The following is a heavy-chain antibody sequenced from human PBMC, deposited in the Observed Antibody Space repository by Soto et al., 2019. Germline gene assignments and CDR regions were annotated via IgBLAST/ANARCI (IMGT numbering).Heavy chain of an antibody. CDR1: GYTFTGYY. V-gene: IGHV1-2*04. CDR3: ARAGRGAIYGDYAAHSDY. D-gene: IGHD4-17*01. Sequence: ASVKVSCKASGYTFTGYYMHWVRQAPGQGLEWMGWINPNSGGTNYAQKFQGWVTMTRDTSISTAYMELSRLRSDDTAVYYCARAGRGAIYGDYAAHSDYWGQGTLVTVSS. CDR2: INPNSGGT. J-gene: IGHJ4*02.